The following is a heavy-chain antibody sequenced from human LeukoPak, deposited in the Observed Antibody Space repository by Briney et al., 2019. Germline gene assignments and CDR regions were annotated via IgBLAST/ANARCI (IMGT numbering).Heavy chain of an antibody. Sequence: SETLSLTCTVSGGSISSYYWSWIRQPPGKGLGWIGYIYYSGSTNYNPSLKSRVTISVDTSKNQFSLKLSSVTAADTAVYYCARAMRRRPDAFDIWGQGTMVTVSS. CDR2: IYYSGST. CDR3: ARAMRRRPDAFDI. J-gene: IGHJ3*02. V-gene: IGHV4-59*01. CDR1: GGSISSYY.